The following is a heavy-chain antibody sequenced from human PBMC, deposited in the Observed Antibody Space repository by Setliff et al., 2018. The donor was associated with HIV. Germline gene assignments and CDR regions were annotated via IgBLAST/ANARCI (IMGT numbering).Heavy chain of an antibody. Sequence: PGGSLRLSCAAFGFTFSNDWMTWVRQGPGKGLEWVANIEGNGRRTYYVDSVKGRFTISRDNAKNSLSLQMNSLRAEDTAVYYCARDSSSWSWAEYFQFWGQGTPVTVSS. D-gene: IGHD6-13*01. V-gene: IGHV3-7*01. J-gene: IGHJ1*01. CDR2: IEGNGRRT. CDR1: GFTFSNDW. CDR3: ARDSSSWSWAEYFQF.